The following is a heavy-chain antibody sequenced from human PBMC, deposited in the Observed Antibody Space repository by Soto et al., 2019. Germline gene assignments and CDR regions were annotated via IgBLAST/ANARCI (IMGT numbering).Heavy chain of an antibody. CDR3: AGGEGQLNDAFDI. D-gene: IGHD3-16*01. V-gene: IGHV4-59*01. J-gene: IGHJ3*02. Sequence: SETLSLTCTVSGGSISSYYWSWIRQPPGKGLEWIGYIYYSGSTNYNPSLKSRVTISVDTSKNQFSLKLSSVTAADTAVYYCAGGEGQLNDAFDIWGQGTMVTVSS. CDR2: IYYSGST. CDR1: GGSISSYY.